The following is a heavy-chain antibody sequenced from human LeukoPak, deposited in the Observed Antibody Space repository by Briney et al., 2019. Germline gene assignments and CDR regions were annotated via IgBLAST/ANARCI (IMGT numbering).Heavy chain of an antibody. CDR3: ARETPGYSYGFRWEPGMDV. CDR1: GFILNNYG. CDR2: ISYDGRYT. V-gene: IGHV3-30*03. D-gene: IGHD5-18*01. Sequence: GGSLRLSCAASGFILNNYGVHWVRQAPGKGLEWVAVISYDGRYTYYADSVKGRFTISRDNSKNTLYLQMNSLRAEDTAVYYCARETPGYSYGFRWEPGMDVWGQGTTVTVSS. J-gene: IGHJ6*02.